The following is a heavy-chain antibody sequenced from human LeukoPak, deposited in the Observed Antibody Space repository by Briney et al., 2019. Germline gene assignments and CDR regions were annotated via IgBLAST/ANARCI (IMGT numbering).Heavy chain of an antibody. Sequence: GSLRLSCAASGFTFSSYDMHWVRQAPGKGLEWIGSIYYSGSTYYNPSLKSRVTISVDTSKNQFSLKLSSVTAADTAVYYCARHPKSYWYQLLPNWFDPWGQGTLVTVSS. CDR2: IYYSGST. CDR3: ARHPKSYWYQLLPNWFDP. J-gene: IGHJ5*02. CDR1: GFTFSSYD. D-gene: IGHD2-2*01. V-gene: IGHV4-39*01.